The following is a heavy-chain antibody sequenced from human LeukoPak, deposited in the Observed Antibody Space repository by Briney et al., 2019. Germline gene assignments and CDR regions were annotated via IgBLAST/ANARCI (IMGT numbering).Heavy chain of an antibody. CDR1: GFSFSGYY. CDR2: IEIDGSTT. J-gene: IGHJ4*02. CDR3: VAYNWNNPDY. Sequence: PGGSLRLSCAASGFSFSGYYMYWVRQAPEKGLVWVSRIEIDGSTTAYADSVKGRFTISRDNAKNTLYLQMNSLRAEDTAVYYCVAYNWNNPDYWGQGTLVTVSS. D-gene: IGHD1/OR15-1a*01. V-gene: IGHV3-74*01.